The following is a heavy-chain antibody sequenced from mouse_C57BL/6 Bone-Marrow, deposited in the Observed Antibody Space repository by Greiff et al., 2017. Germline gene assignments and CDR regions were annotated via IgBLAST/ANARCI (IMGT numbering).Heavy chain of an antibody. J-gene: IGHJ2*01. V-gene: IGHV1-50*01. CDR1: GYTFTSYW. Sequence: QVQLKQPGAELVKPGASVKLSCKASGYTFTSYWMQWVKQRPGQGLEWIGEIDPSDSYTNYNQKFKGKATLTVDTSSSTAYMQLSSLTSEDSAVYYCYDGFDYWGQGTTLTVSS. D-gene: IGHD2-3*01. CDR3: YDGFDY. CDR2: IDPSDSYT.